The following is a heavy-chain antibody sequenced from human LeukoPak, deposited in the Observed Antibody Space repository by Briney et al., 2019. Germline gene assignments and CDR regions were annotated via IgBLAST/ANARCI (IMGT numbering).Heavy chain of an antibody. D-gene: IGHD6-19*01. V-gene: IGHV3-30*03. J-gene: IGHJ1*01. CDR1: GFTFSSYG. Sequence: GGSLRLSCAASGFTFSSYGMHGVRQAPGKGLEWVAVISYDGGNKYYADSVKGRFTISRDNSKNTLYLQMNSLRAEDTAVYYCARGYSSGWSVYFQHWGQGTLVTVSS. CDR3: ARGYSSGWSVYFQH. CDR2: ISYDGGNK.